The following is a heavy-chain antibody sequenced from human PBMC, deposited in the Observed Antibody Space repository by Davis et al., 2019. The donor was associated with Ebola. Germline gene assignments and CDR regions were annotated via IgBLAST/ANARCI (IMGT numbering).Heavy chain of an antibody. J-gene: IGHJ5*02. CDR1: GGSISSSSYY. D-gene: IGHD3-3*01. V-gene: IGHV4-39*07. Sequence: SETLSLTCTVSGGSISSSSYYWGWIRQPPGKGLEWIGSIYYSGSTYYNPSLKSRVTISVDTSKNQFSLKLSSVTAADTAVYYCARSLTYYDFWSGYYPHYNWFDPWGQGTPVIVSS. CDR3: ARSLTYYDFWSGYYPHYNWFDP. CDR2: IYYSGST.